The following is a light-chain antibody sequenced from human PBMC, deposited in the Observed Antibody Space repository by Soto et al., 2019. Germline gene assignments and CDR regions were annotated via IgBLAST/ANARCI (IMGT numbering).Light chain of an antibody. CDR2: AAS. CDR3: QQRSNWPT. CDR1: QSISSY. Sequence: DIHMTQSPSSLSASVGDRVTITCRASQSISSYLNWYQQKPGKAPKLLINAASSLQSGVPSRFSGSGSGTDFTLTISSLEPEDFAVYYCQQRSNWPTFGQGTRLEIK. V-gene: IGKV1-39*01. J-gene: IGKJ5*01.